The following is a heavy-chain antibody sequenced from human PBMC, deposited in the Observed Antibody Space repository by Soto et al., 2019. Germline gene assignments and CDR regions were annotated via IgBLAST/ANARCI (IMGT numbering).Heavy chain of an antibody. CDR1: GGSISSGDYY. CDR2: IYYSGST. V-gene: IGHV4-30-4*01. J-gene: IGHJ5*02. D-gene: IGHD6-13*01. CDR3: ARVVTGYSSSWFDH. Sequence: PSETLSLTCTVSGGSISSGDYYWSWIRQPPGKGLEWIGYIYYSGSTYYNPSLKSRVTISVDTSKNQFSLKLSSVTAADTAVYYCARVVTGYSSSWFDHWGQGTLVTVSS.